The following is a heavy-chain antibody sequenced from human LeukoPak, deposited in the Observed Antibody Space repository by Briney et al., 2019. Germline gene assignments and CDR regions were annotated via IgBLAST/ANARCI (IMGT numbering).Heavy chain of an antibody. CDR2: IYSGGST. CDR3: AKDGPSDGGYPPYDAFDI. Sequence: GGSLRLSCAASGFTVSSNYMSWVRQAPGKGLEWVSIIYSGGSTYYADSVKGRFTISRDNSKNTLYLQMNSLRAEDTAVYYCAKDGPSDGGYPPYDAFDIWGQGTMVTVSS. D-gene: IGHD1-26*01. J-gene: IGHJ3*02. CDR1: GFTVSSNY. V-gene: IGHV3-53*01.